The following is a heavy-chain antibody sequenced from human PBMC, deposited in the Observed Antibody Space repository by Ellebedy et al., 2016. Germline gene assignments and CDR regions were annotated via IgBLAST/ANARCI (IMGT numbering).Heavy chain of an antibody. CDR3: ARIGGVSFGERPIDY. CDR1: GGSISPNY. D-gene: IGHD3-10*01. CDR2: IYYTGTT. J-gene: IGHJ4*02. Sequence: SETLSLTCIVPGGSISPNYWSWIPQLPGRGLEWIRNIYYTGTTNYNPSLQSRVTTSLDTSKNQFSLRLTSVTAADTAVYYCARIGGVSFGERPIDYWGQGTLVTVSS. V-gene: IGHV4-59*01.